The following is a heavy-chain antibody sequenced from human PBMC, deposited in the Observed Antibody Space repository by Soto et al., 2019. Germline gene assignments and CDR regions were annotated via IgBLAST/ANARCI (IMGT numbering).Heavy chain of an antibody. J-gene: IGHJ6*02. Sequence: QLQLHESGPGLVKPSETLSLTCSVSGASITRSSYYWAWIRQPPGKGLEWIASIHSHSGRPYYDPSLKGRVLISVDTSKTHFSLNLSSVTAADTAVYYCARPGDAYGLDVWGQGTTVTVSS. V-gene: IGHV4-39*01. CDR1: GASITRSSYY. CDR3: ARPGDAYGLDV. CDR2: IHSHSGRP. D-gene: IGHD2-21*02.